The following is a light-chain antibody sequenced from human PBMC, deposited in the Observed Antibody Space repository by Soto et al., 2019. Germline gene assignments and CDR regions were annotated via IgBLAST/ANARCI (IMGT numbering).Light chain of an antibody. CDR1: SSNIGAGYD. CDR3: QSYDSSLGYV. J-gene: IGLJ1*01. Sequence: QSALTQPPSVSGAPGQRVTISCTGSSSNIGAGYDVHWYQQLPGTAPKLLIYGNSNRPSGVPDRFSGSKSGTSASLAITGLQAEDDADYYCQSYDSSLGYVFGTGTKLTVL. V-gene: IGLV1-40*01. CDR2: GNS.